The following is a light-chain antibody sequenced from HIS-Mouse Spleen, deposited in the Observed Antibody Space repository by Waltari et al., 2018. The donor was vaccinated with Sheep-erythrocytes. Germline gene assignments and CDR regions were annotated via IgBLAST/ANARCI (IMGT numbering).Light chain of an antibody. CDR2: EVS. Sequence: QSALTQPASVSGSPGQSIPISCTGTSRDGGGYNYFSCYQQHPGKAPKLMIYEVSNRPSGVSNRFSGSKSGNTASLTISGLQAEDEADYYCSSYTSSSTWVFGGGTKLTVL. CDR1: SRDGGGYNY. V-gene: IGLV2-14*01. J-gene: IGLJ3*02. CDR3: SSYTSSSTWV.